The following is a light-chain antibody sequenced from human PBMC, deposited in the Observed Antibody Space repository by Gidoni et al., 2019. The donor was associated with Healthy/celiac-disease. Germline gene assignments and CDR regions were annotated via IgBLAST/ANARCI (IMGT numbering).Light chain of an antibody. V-gene: IGKV4-1*01. CDR2: WAS. CDR3: QQYYSTPWT. J-gene: IGKJ1*01. CDR1: QSVLYSSNNKNY. Sequence: DIVITQSPDSLALSLGERATFNCKSSQSVLYSSNNKNYLAWYQQKPGQPPKLLIYWASTRESGVPDRFSGSGSGTDFTLTISSLQAEDVAVYYCQQYYSTPWTFGHGTKVEIK.